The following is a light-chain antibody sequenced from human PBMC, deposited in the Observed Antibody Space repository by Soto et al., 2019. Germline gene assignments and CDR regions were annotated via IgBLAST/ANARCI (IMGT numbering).Light chain of an antibody. CDR2: GAS. V-gene: IGKV3-20*01. Sequence: EIVLTQSPGTLSSFPGERATLSCRASRSVTNNYLAWHQQKPGQTPRXXIYGASSRATGIPDRFSGSGSGTDLTLTISRLEPEDFEVYYGQQHGSSPITFGQGTRLEIK. J-gene: IGKJ5*01. CDR1: RSVTNNY. CDR3: QQHGSSPIT.